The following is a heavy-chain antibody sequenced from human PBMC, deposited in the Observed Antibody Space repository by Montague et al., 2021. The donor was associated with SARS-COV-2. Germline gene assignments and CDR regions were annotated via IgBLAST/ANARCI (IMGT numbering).Heavy chain of an antibody. Sequence: SETLSLTCAVYDGSFSDYSWTWIRQPPGKGLEWIGEINHRGSTNYNPSLKSRVTISVDTSKNQFSLKMTSVTATDTAVYYCARGRQHINMVVVVVTGGEYYFDFWGQGTLVAFSS. V-gene: IGHV4-34*01. CDR2: INHRGST. CDR3: ARGRQHINMVVVVVTGGEYYFDF. D-gene: IGHD3-22*01. J-gene: IGHJ4*02. CDR1: DGSFSDYS.